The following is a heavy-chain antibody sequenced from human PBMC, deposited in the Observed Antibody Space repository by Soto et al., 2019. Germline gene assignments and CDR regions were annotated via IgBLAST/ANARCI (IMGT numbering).Heavy chain of an antibody. CDR1: GGSINSHY. D-gene: IGHD6-13*01. CDR2: IYYSGST. J-gene: IGHJ6*02. Sequence: QVQLQESGPRLVKPSETLSLTCTVSGGSINSHYWSWVRQSPGKGLEWIGYIYYSGSTKYNPSFKGRVTISVDTSKNQFSLKRSALTAADTAVYYGARDSHITAGGTNYYYGMDVWGQGTTVTVSS. CDR3: ARDSHITAGGTNYYYGMDV. V-gene: IGHV4-59*11.